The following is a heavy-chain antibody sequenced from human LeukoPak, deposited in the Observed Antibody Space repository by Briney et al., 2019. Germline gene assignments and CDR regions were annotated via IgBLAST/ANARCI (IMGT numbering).Heavy chain of an antibody. CDR2: TNPTSVVT. CDR3: ARGSYGDYVGDAFDI. CDR1: GYTFTGYY. J-gene: IGHJ3*02. D-gene: IGHD4-17*01. V-gene: IGHV1-2*02. Sequence: ASVKVSRTASGYTFTGYYMHWVRQAPGQGLEWMGWTNPTSVVTHYAQKFQGRVTVTRDTSISTAYMDLSRLRSDDAAVYYCARGSYGDYVGDAFDIWGQGTLVIVSS.